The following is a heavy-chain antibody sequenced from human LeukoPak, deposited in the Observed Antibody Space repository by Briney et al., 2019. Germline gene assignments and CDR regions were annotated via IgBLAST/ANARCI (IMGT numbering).Heavy chain of an antibody. D-gene: IGHD3-3*01. CDR3: AREASESGFLEWLSQDNYYYYYMDV. V-gene: IGHV3-7*01. J-gene: IGHJ6*03. CDR2: IKQDGSGK. Sequence: PGGSLRLSCAASGFTFSSYWMSWVRQAPGKGLEWVANIKQDGSGKYYVDSVKGRFTISRDNAKDSLYLQMNSLRAEDTAVYYCAREASESGFLEWLSQDNYYYYYMDVWGKGTTVTVSS. CDR1: GFTFSSYW.